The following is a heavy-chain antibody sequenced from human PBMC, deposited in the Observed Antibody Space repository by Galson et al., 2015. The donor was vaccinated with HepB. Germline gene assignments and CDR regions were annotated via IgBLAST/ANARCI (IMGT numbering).Heavy chain of an antibody. J-gene: IGHJ3*02. CDR3: ARVPGIAAAPFDI. Sequence: LSLTCTVSGGSISSSSYYWGWIRQPPGKGLEWIGSIYYSGSTYYNPSLKGRVTISVDTSKNQFSLKLSSVTAADTAVYYCARVPGIAAAPFDIWGQGTMVTVSS. CDR1: GGSISSSSYY. D-gene: IGHD6-13*01. V-gene: IGHV4-39*07. CDR2: IYYSGST.